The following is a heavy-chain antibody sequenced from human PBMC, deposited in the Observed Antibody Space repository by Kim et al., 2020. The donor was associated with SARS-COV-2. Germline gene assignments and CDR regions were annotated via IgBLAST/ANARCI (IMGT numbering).Heavy chain of an antibody. CDR2: ISYDGSNK. D-gene: IGHD4-17*01. Sequence: GGSLRLSCAASGFTFSSYGMHWVRQAPGKGLEWVAVISYDGSNKYYADSVKGRFTISRDNSKNTLYLQMNSLRAEDTAVYYCAKPPLYDYGDDYGMDVWGQGTTVTVSS. CDR3: AKPPLYDYGDDYGMDV. J-gene: IGHJ6*02. V-gene: IGHV3-30*18. CDR1: GFTFSSYG.